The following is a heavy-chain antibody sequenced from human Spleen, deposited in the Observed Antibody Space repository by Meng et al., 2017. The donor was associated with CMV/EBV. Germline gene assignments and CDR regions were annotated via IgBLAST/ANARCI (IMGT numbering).Heavy chain of an antibody. J-gene: IGHJ6*02. CDR1: GYIFTTYG. CDR3: ARVDVGSSWNYYYGMDV. Sequence: ASVKVSCKASGYIFTTYGISWVRQAPGQGLEWMGWTSAYSDNTNYAQMFQGRVTMTTDTSTSTAYMELRSLRSDDTAVYYCARVDVGSSWNYYYGMDVWGQGTTVTVSS. CDR2: TSAYSDNT. D-gene: IGHD6-13*01. V-gene: IGHV1-18*01.